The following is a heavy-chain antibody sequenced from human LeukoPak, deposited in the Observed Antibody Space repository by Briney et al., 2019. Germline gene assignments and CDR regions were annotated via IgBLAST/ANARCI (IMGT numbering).Heavy chain of an antibody. V-gene: IGHV4-38-2*01. CDR1: SYSLNRGYV. J-gene: IGHJ4*02. Sequence: PSDTLSLICSVSSYSLNRGYVWVWVRQPPGEGLECIGSANHRWSTYYKPSLQSRITISADMSNNQFSLKLISVTAADTAVFYCARFSAAPPHSFFFDNWGQGALVTVSS. CDR2: ANHRWST. D-gene: IGHD2-15*01. CDR3: ARFSAAPPHSFFFDN.